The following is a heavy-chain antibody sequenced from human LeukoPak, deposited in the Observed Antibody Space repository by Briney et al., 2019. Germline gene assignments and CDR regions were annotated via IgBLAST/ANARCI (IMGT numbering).Heavy chain of an antibody. CDR2: MNPNSGNT. Sequence: ASVKVSYKASGYTFTSYDINWVRQATGQGLEWMGWMNPNSGNTGYALKFQGRVTITRNTSISTAYMELSSLRSEDTAVYYCARGLGRWLQLPGYWGQGTLVTVSS. CDR3: ARGLGRWLQLPGY. CDR1: GYTFTSYD. V-gene: IGHV1-8*03. J-gene: IGHJ4*02. D-gene: IGHD5-24*01.